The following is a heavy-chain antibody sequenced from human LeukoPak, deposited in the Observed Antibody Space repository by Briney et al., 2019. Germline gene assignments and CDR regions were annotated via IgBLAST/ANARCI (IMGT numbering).Heavy chain of an antibody. D-gene: IGHD3-22*01. Sequence: SETLSLTCAVYGGSFSGYYWSWIRQPPGKGLECIGEINHSGSTNYNPSLKSRVTISVDTSKNQFSLKLSSVTAADTAVYYCARHRRYYDSSGYFDYWGQGTLVTVSS. V-gene: IGHV4-34*01. CDR2: INHSGST. CDR1: GGSFSGYY. CDR3: ARHRRYYDSSGYFDY. J-gene: IGHJ4*02.